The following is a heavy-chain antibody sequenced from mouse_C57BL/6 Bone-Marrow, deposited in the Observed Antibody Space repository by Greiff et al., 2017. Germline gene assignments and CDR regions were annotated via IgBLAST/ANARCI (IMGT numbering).Heavy chain of an antibody. Sequence: VQLQQPGAELVKPVASVMLSCKASGYTFTSYWMHWVKQRPGQGLEWIGMIHPNSGSTNYNEKLKSKATLTVDKSSSTAYMQLSSLTSEDSAVYYCARRYYGSSKYYDAMDYWGQGTSVTVSS. V-gene: IGHV1-64*01. D-gene: IGHD1-1*01. CDR3: ARRYYGSSKYYDAMDY. CDR2: IHPNSGST. J-gene: IGHJ4*01. CDR1: GYTFTSYW.